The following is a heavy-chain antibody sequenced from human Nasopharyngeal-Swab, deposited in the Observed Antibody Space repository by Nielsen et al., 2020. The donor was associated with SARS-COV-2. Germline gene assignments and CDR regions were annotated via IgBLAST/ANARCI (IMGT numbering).Heavy chain of an antibody. CDR3: ASRWRGY. J-gene: IGHJ4*02. D-gene: IGHD4-23*01. CDR1: GFTFSSYA. Sequence: GESLKISCAASGFTFSSYAMSWVRQAPGKGLEWVSVIYSGGSSTYYADSVKGRFTISRDNAKNSLYLQMNSLRAEDTAVYHCASRWRGYWGQGTLVTVSS. CDR2: IYSGGSST. V-gene: IGHV3-23*03.